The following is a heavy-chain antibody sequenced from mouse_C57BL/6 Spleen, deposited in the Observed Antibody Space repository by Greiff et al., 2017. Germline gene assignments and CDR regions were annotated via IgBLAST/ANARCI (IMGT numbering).Heavy chain of an antibody. CDR1: GYSFTSYF. D-gene: IGHD2-4*01. J-gene: IGHJ2*01. V-gene: IGHV1-20*01. CDR3: ARTYDYDKGFDY. Sequence: EVQLQQSGPELVKPGDSVKISCKASGYSFTSYFMNWVMQSHGKSLEWIGRINPYNGDTFYNQKFKGKATLTVDKSSSTAHMELRSLTSEDSAVYYCARTYDYDKGFDYWGQGTTLTVSS. CDR2: INPYNGDT.